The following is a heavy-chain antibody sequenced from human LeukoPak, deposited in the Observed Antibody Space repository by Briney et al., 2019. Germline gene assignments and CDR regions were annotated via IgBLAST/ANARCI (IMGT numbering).Heavy chain of an antibody. CDR2: IYYSGST. J-gene: IGHJ4*02. CDR1: GGSISSGDYY. CDR3: ARSIAAAPLLRP. D-gene: IGHD6-13*01. V-gene: IGHV4-30-4*01. Sequence: SETLSLTCTVSGGSISSGDYYWSWIRQPPGKGLGWIGYIYYSGSTYYNPSLKSRVTISVDTSKNQFSLKLSSVTAADTAVYYCARSIAAAPLLRPWGQGTLVTVSS.